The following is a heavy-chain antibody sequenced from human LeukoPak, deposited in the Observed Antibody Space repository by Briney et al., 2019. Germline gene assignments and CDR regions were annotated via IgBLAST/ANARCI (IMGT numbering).Heavy chain of an antibody. J-gene: IGHJ4*02. CDR3: ARGWANWNDEDYFDY. CDR2: ISSSGSTI. D-gene: IGHD1-1*01. CDR1: GFTFSSYS. V-gene: IGHV3-48*04. Sequence: GGSLRLSCAASGFTFSSYSMNWVRQAPGKGLEWVSYISSSGSTIYYADSVKGRFTISRDNAKNSLYLQMNSLRAEDTAVYYCARGWANWNDEDYFDYWGQGTLVTVSS.